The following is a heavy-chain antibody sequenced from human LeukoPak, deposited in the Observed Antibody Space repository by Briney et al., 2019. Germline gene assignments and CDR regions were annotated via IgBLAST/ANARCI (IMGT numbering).Heavy chain of an antibody. CDR3: AREYSGSYYVAAFDV. Sequence: GGSLRLSCAASGFTFNNYGMHWVRQAPGKGLEWVAVIRSDGNNKCYVDSVKGRFTVSRDKSKNTLYLQMNSLRAEDTAVYYCAREYSGSYYVAAFDVWGQGTLVTVSS. CDR1: GFTFNNYG. J-gene: IGHJ3*01. D-gene: IGHD1-26*01. CDR2: IRSDGNNK. V-gene: IGHV3-33*01.